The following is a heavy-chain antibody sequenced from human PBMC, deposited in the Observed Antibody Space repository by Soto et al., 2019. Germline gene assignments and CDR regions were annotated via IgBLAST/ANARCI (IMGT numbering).Heavy chain of an antibody. D-gene: IGHD2-2*01. CDR2: IRGSGGST. CDR1: GFTFSSYA. CDR3: EKARRPLSRRAYFDY. Sequence: PWGSLRLSWAASGFTFSSYAMSWGRQAPGRGLEWVSAIRGSGGSTYYADSVKGRFTISRDNSKNTLYLQMNSLRAEDTDVYYCEKARRPLSRRAYFDYWGQGTLVIVYS. J-gene: IGHJ4*02. V-gene: IGHV3-23*01.